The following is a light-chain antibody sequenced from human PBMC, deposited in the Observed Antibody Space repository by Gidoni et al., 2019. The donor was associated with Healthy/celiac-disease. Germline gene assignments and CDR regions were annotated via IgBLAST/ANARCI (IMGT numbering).Light chain of an antibody. V-gene: IGKV1-5*03. CDR2: KAS. CDR3: QQYNSSLFT. J-gene: IGKJ3*01. CDR1: QSISSW. Sequence: DIQMPQSPSTLSASVGDRVTITCRASQSISSWLAWYQQKPGKAPKLLIYKASSLESGVPSRFSGSGSGTEFTLTISSLQPDDFATYYCQQYNSSLFTFXPXTKVDIK.